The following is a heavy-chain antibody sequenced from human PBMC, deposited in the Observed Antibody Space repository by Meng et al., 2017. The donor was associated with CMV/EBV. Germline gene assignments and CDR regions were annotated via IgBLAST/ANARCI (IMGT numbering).Heavy chain of an antibody. V-gene: IGHV1-46*01. CDR1: GYTFTSYY. D-gene: IGHD3-16*01. CDR2: INPSGGST. CDR3: ARVGVSFDAFDI. J-gene: IGHJ3*02. Sequence: ASVKVSCKASGYTFTSYYMHWVRQAPGQGLEWMGIINPSGGSTSYAQKFQGRVTMTRNTSISTAYMELSSLRSEDTAVYYCARVGVSFDAFDIWGQGTMVTVSS.